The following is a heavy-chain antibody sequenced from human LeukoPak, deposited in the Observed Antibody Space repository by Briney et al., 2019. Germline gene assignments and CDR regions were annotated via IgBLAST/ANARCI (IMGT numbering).Heavy chain of an antibody. V-gene: IGHV3-15*01. J-gene: IGHJ4*02. CDR1: AFTFTNAW. D-gene: IGHD3-22*01. Sequence: PGGSLRHSCPPPAFTFTNAWMKWVPRAPGKGLDWVGPMKGKTDGGTTDYAAPVKGRFTISRDDSENTLYLQMNSLRPEDTAVYHCAKDLDSSGDYSYRYWGQGTLVTVSS. CDR2: MKGKTDGGTT. CDR3: AKDLDSSGDYSYRY.